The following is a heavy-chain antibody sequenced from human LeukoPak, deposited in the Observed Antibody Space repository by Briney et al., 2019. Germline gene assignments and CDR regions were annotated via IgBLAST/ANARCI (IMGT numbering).Heavy chain of an antibody. CDR2: IRYDGNNQ. CDR1: GFTFSRYG. D-gene: IGHD1-26*01. Sequence: GGSLRLSCAASGFTFSRYGLLWVRQAPGKGLDVLAFIRYDGNNQYYADSVKGRFTISRDNSKNTFYLQMNSLRDEDTAVYYCAKDGMAGATTGLFYFDYWGQGILVTVSS. J-gene: IGHJ4*02. V-gene: IGHV3-30*02. CDR3: AKDGMAGATTGLFYFDY.